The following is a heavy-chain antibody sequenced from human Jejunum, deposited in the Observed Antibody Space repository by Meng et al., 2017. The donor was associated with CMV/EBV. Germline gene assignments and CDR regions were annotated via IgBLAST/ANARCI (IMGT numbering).Heavy chain of an antibody. Sequence: QVQLMESXXGVVQPGXALRLSCAASGFTFSSYAMHWVRQAPGKGLEWVALISFDGSNKYYADSVKGRFTISRDNSKNTLYLQINSLRDEDTAVFYCARDSSGWYVPDYWGQGTLVTVSS. CDR3: ARDSSGWYVPDY. J-gene: IGHJ4*02. CDR1: GFTFSSYA. CDR2: ISFDGSNK. V-gene: IGHV3-30-3*01. D-gene: IGHD6-19*01.